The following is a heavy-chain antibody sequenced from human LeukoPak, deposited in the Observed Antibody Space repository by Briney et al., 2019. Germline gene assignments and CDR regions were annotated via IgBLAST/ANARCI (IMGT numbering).Heavy chain of an antibody. V-gene: IGHV1-2*02. J-gene: IGHJ4*02. CDR3: ARVLSPYGSGSYSPFDY. D-gene: IGHD3-10*01. CDR2: INPNSGGT. Sequence: GASVKVSCKASGHTFTDYNIHWVRLAPGQGLEWMGWINPNSGGTNYAQKFQGRVTMTRDTSISTAYMELSRLRSDDTAVYYCARVLSPYGSGSYSPFDYWGQGTLVTASS. CDR1: GHTFTDYN.